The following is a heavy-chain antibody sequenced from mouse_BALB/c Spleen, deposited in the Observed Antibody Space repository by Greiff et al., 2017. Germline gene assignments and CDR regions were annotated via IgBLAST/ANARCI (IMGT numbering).Heavy chain of an antibody. V-gene: IGHV5-17*02. D-gene: IGHD2-1*01. J-gene: IGHJ3*01. CDR2: ISSGSSTI. CDR1: GFTFSSFG. CDR3: AYYGNYRSFAY. Sequence: EVQGVESGGGLVQPGGSRKLSCAASGFTFSSFGMHWVRQAPEKGLEWVAYISSGSSTIYYADTVKGRFTISRDNPKNTLFLQMTSLRSEDTAMYYCAYYGNYRSFAYWGQGTLVTVSA.